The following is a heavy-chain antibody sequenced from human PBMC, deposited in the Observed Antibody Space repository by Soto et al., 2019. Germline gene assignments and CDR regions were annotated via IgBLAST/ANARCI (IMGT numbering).Heavy chain of an antibody. Sequence: GASVTGSCTASGYTFTRYAMHWVRQAPEQRLERLGWTHAGNGNPRDSQMVQGRDTITRDTAASTAYMERSSLRSEYTAVYYGSRTTRTPFNYWGQGTLVADPS. J-gene: IGHJ4*02. D-gene: IGHD2-2*01. CDR1: GYTFTRYA. CDR2: THAGNGNP. CDR3: SRTTRTPFNY. V-gene: IGHV1-3*01.